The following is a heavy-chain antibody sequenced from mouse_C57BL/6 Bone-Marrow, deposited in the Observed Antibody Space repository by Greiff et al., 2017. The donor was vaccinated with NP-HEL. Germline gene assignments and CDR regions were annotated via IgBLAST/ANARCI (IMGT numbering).Heavy chain of an antibody. Sequence: EVKLVESGGGLVKPGGSLKLSCAASGFTFSSYALSWVRQTPEQRLEWVATISDGGSYTYYPHNVKGRFTLSRDTAKNNLYLQMSHLKCEDTAMYYCASLITTVVSREAMDYWGQGTSVTVSS. V-gene: IGHV5-4*03. CDR1: GFTFSSYA. CDR2: ISDGGSYT. CDR3: ASLITTVVSREAMDY. D-gene: IGHD1-1*01. J-gene: IGHJ4*01.